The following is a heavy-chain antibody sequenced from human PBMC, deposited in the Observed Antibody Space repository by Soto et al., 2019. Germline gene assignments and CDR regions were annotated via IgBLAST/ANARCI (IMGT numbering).Heavy chain of an antibody. CDR2: IIPIFGTA. Sequence: ASVKVSCKASGGTFSSYAISWVRQAPGQGLEWMGGIIPIFGTANYAQKFQGRVTITADESTSTAYMELSRLRSEDTAVYYCAAGEWATRAFDIWGQGTMVTVSS. CDR3: AAGEWATRAFDI. V-gene: IGHV1-69*13. J-gene: IGHJ3*02. CDR1: GGTFSSYA. D-gene: IGHD7-27*01.